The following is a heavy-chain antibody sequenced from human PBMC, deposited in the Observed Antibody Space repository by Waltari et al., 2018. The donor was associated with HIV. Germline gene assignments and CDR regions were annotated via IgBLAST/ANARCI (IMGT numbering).Heavy chain of an antibody. CDR1: GDSISSSSYY. CDR3: ARATTVVTFEASWFDP. J-gene: IGHJ5*02. CDR2: LYYTGST. D-gene: IGHD4-17*01. Sequence: QLQLQESGPGLVKPSETLSLTCTVSGDSISSSSYYWGWIRQPPGNGLEWIGSLYYTGSTYYNPSLKGRVTISVGTSKIQFSLRLSSVTAADTAVYYCARATTVVTFEASWFDPWGQGTLVTVSS. V-gene: IGHV4-39*07.